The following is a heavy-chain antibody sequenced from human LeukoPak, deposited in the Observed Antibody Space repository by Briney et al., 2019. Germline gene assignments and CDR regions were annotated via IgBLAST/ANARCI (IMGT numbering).Heavy chain of an antibody. CDR2: IIPIFGTA. J-gene: IGHJ5*02. CDR3: ARGITGDNWFDP. D-gene: IGHD1-20*01. V-gene: IGHV1-69*05. Sequence: SVKVSCKASGGTFSSYAISWVRQAPGQGLEWMGRIIPIFGTANYAQKFQGRVTITTDESTSTAYMELSSLRSEDTAVYYCARGITGDNWFDPWGQGTLVTVSS. CDR1: GGTFSSYA.